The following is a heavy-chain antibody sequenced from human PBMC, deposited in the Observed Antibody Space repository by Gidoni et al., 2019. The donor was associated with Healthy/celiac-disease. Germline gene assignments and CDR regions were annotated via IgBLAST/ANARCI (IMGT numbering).Heavy chain of an antibody. CDR2: ISYDGSNK. CDR3: AKERGDCSSTSCYPPNWFDP. CDR1: GFTFSSYG. V-gene: IGHV3-30*18. D-gene: IGHD2-2*01. Sequence: QVQLVESGGGVVQPGRSLRLSCAASGFTFSSYGMPWVRRAPGKGLEWVAVISYDGSNKYYADSVKGRFTISRDNSKNTLYLQMNSLRAEDTAVYYCAKERGDCSSTSCYPPNWFDPWGQGTLVTVSS. J-gene: IGHJ5*02.